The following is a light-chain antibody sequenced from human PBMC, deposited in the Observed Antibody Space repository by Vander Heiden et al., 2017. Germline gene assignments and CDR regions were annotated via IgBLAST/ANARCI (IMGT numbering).Light chain of an antibody. CDR1: SSDVGAYNY. CDR3: SSYTSTDTVI. Sequence: QSALTQPASVSGPPGQSITISCTGTSSDVGAYNYVSWYQHHPGKAPQLIIYEVNYRPSGVSNRFSGSKFGNTASLTISGLQAEDEADFYCSSYTSTDTVIFGGGTKLTVL. J-gene: IGLJ2*01. CDR2: EVN. V-gene: IGLV2-14*01.